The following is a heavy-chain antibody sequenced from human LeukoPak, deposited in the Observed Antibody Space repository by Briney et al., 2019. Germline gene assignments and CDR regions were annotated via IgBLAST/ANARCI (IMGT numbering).Heavy chain of an antibody. CDR1: GFTFSSYS. CDR3: ARVAVDTAMPDFDY. J-gene: IGHJ4*02. D-gene: IGHD5-18*01. Sequence: GGSLRLSCAASGFTFSSYSMNWVRQAPGKGLEWVSYISSSSSTIYYADSVKGRFTISRDNAKNSLYQQMNSLRAEDTAVYYCARVAVDTAMPDFDYWGQGTLVTVSS. CDR2: ISSSSSTI. V-gene: IGHV3-48*01.